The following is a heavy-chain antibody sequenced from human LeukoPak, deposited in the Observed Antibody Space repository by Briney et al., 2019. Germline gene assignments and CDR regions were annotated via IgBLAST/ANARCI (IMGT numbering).Heavy chain of an antibody. CDR3: ARDRGAGYSSAWYYIDY. CDR2: IKYDGGNY. J-gene: IGHJ4*02. V-gene: IGHV3-30-3*01. Sequence: PGRPLSLSFAAPGFPFIIYAMHWVRQAPGKGPEWVAVIKYDGGNYSYSDSVKGRFTISRDNSKNTLYMQMNSLRTEDTAVYYCARDRGAGYSSAWYYIDYWGQGTLVTVSS. CDR1: GFPFIIYA. D-gene: IGHD6-19*01.